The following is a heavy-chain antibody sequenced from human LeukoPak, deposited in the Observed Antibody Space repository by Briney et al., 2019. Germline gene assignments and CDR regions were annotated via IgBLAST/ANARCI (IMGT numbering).Heavy chain of an antibody. CDR2: INTNTGNP. D-gene: IGHD3-10*01. Sequence: ASVKVSCKASGYTFTNYVMNWVRQAPGQGLEWMGWINTNTGNPTFAQGFTGRFVFSLDTSVSTAYLQISSLKAEDTAVYYCARGERLLWFAQNYWGQGTLVTVSS. J-gene: IGHJ4*02. CDR1: GYTFTNYV. V-gene: IGHV7-4-1*02. CDR3: ARGERLLWFAQNY.